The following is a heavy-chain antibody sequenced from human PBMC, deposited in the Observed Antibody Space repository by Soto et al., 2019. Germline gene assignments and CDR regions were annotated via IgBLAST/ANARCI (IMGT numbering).Heavy chain of an antibody. CDR2: ISGYNGDT. V-gene: IGHV1-18*01. J-gene: IGHJ6*02. Sequence: QGQLVQSGAEVKKPGASVQVSCKASGYTFTRYGISWVRQGPGQGLEWMGWISGYNGDTKYAQKFQGRVTMTVDTSTTTAYMELRSLTSDDRAVYYCAKNGQPPYYYYGMDVWGQGTTVTVSS. D-gene: IGHD2-8*01. CDR1: GYTFTRYG. CDR3: AKNGQPPYYYYGMDV.